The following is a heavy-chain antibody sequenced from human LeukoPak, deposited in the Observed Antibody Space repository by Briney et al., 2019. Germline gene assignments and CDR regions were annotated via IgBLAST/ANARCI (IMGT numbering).Heavy chain of an antibody. CDR3: AKTRYYYDSSGYYPYFQH. CDR2: ISGSGGST. CDR1: GFAFSSYV. Sequence: PGGSLRLSCAASGFAFSSYVMTWVRQAPGKGLEWVSAISGSGGSTYYADSVKGRFTISRDNSKNTLYLQMNSLRAEDTAVYYCAKTRYYYDSSGYYPYFQHWGQGTLVTVSS. J-gene: IGHJ1*01. V-gene: IGHV3-23*01. D-gene: IGHD3-22*01.